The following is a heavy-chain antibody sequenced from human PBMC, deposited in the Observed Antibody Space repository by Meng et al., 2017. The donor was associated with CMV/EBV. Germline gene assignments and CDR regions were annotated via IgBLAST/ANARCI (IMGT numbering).Heavy chain of an antibody. CDR3: ARDGPVTMIVVGNWFDP. V-gene: IGHV4-39*07. D-gene: IGHD3-22*01. CDR1: GGSISSSSYY. Sequence: SETLFLTCTVSGGSISSSSYYWGWIRQPPGKGLEWIGSIYYSGSTYYNPSLKSRVTISVDTSKNQFSLKLSSVTAAGTAVYYCARDGPVTMIVVGNWFDPWGQGTLVTVSS. CDR2: IYYSGST. J-gene: IGHJ5*02.